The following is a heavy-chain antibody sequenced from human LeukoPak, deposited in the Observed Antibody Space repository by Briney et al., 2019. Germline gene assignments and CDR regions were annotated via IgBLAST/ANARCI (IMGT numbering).Heavy chain of an antibody. CDR1: GYTFTNHW. V-gene: IGHV5-10-1*01. Sequence: NLGESLKISCKGSGYTFTNHWINWVRQMPGKGLEWMGKIDPSDSYTNYSPSFQGHVTISADKSISTAYLQWSSLKASDTAMYYCARAPDSDSGYDYFDYWGQGTLVTVSS. D-gene: IGHD5-12*01. CDR3: ARAPDSDSGYDYFDY. J-gene: IGHJ4*02. CDR2: IDPSDSYT.